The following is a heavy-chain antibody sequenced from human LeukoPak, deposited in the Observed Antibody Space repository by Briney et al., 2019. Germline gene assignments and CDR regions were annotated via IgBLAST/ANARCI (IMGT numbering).Heavy chain of an antibody. CDR2: IKQDGSEK. J-gene: IGHJ4*02. CDR1: GFTFSSYW. CDR3: ARTRSSGGLYYFDY. Sequence: GGSLRLSCAASGFTFSSYWMSWVRQAPGKGLEWVANIKQDGSEKYYVDSVKGRFTISRDNAKNSLYLQMNSLRAEDTAVYYCARTRSSGGLYYFDYWGQGTPVTVSS. D-gene: IGHD6-6*01. V-gene: IGHV3-7*01.